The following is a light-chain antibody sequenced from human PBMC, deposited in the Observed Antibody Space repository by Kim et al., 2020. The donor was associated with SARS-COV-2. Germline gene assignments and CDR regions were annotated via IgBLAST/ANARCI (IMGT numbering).Light chain of an antibody. CDR3: PVWDSSVV. CDR1: NIGSKS. V-gene: IGLV3-21*04. CDR2: YDS. Sequence: SYELTQPPSVSVAPGKTARITCGGNNIGSKSVHWYQQKPGQAPVLVIYYDSDRPSGIPERFSGSNSGNTATLTISRVEAGDEADYYCPVWDSSVVFGGGT. J-gene: IGLJ2*01.